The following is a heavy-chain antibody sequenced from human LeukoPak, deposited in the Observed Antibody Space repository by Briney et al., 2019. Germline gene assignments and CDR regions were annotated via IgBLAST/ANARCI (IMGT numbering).Heavy chain of an antibody. CDR3: ASVNYDILTGYYRGYYFDY. D-gene: IGHD3-9*01. Sequence: ASVKVSCKASGYTFTRYYVHWVRQAPGQGLEWMGILNPTGGSTSYAQKFQRRVTMTRDMSTSTVYMELSSLRSEDTAVYYCASVNYDILTGYYRGYYFDYWGQGTLVTVSS. J-gene: IGHJ4*02. V-gene: IGHV1-46*01. CDR1: GYTFTRYY. CDR2: LNPTGGST.